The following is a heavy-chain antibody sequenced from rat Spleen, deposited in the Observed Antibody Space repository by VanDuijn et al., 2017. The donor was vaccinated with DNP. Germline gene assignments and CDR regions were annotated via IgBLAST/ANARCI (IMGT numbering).Heavy chain of an antibody. CDR2: INTGSGGT. CDR1: GYTFTNYY. J-gene: IGHJ2*01. CDR3: ARRRLPYWYFDF. D-gene: IGHD1-8*01. Sequence: QVQLQQSGAELAKPGSSVKISCKASGYTFTNYYIGWIKQTTGQGLEFIGYINTGSGGTNYNEKFRGKATLTVDTSSNTAFMQLSSLTPDDSAIYYCARRRLPYWYFDFWGQGVMVTVSS. V-gene: IGHV1-43*01.